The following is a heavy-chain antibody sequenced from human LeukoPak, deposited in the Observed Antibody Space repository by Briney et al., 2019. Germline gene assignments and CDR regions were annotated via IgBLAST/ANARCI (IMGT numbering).Heavy chain of an antibody. V-gene: IGHV1-8*01. CDR1: GYTFTGCD. D-gene: IGHD3-3*01. CDR2: MNPNSGNT. Sequence: ASVKVSCKASGYTFTGCDINWVRQATGQGLEWMGWMNPNSGNTGYAQKFQGRVTMTRNTSISTAYMELSSLRSEDTAVYYCARVDFWSGYSYWDMDYYYMDVWGKGTTVTVSS. J-gene: IGHJ6*03. CDR3: ARVDFWSGYSYWDMDYYYMDV.